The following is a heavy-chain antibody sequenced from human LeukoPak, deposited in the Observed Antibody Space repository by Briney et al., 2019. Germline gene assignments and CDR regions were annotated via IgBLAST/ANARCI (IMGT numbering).Heavy chain of an antibody. D-gene: IGHD3-22*01. CDR1: GFTVSSNY. CDR2: IYSGGST. V-gene: IGHV3-66*01. Sequence: PGGSLRLSCAASGFTVSSNYMSWVRQAPGKGLEWVSVIYSGGSTYYADSVKGRFTISRDNSKNTLYLQMNSLRAEDTAVYYCARDYRIYDSSGYYLDYWGQGTLVTVSS. CDR3: ARDYRIYDSSGYYLDY. J-gene: IGHJ4*02.